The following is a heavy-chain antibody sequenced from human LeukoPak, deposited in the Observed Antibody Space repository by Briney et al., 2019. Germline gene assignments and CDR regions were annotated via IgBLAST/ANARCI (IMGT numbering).Heavy chain of an antibody. CDR2: ISYDGSHK. CDR1: GFTFSSYG. J-gene: IGHJ6*02. V-gene: IGHV3-30*03. CDR3: SASRPHYGDYYGLDV. D-gene: IGHD4/OR15-4a*01. Sequence: QPGRSLRLSCAASGFTFSSYGRHWVRQAPGKGLEWVAVISYDGSHKYSADSVKGRFTISRDNSKNTLSLQMNSIRTEDTAVYFCSASRPHYGDYYGLDVWGHGTTVTVSS.